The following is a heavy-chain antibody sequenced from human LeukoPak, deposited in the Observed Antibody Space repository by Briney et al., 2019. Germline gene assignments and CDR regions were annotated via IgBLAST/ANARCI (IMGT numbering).Heavy chain of an antibody. V-gene: IGHV3-33*01. CDR3: ARDRLSSSQNNYIDY. D-gene: IGHD6-13*01. CDR1: GFTFTTYG. Sequence: GSLRLSCAASGFTFTTYGMHWVRQAPGKGLEWVALIWHDGSSEYYAESVKSRFSISRDTSKNTVYLQMNSLRAEDTAMYHCARDRLSSSQNNYIDYWGQGTLVTVSS. CDR2: IWHDGSSE. J-gene: IGHJ4*02.